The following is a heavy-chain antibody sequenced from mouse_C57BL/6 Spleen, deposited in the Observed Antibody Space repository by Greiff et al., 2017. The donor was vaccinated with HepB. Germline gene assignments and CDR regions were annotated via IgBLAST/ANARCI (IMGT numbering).Heavy chain of an antibody. D-gene: IGHD2-4*01. CDR3: ANYDRYFDY. CDR2: INPNNGGT. J-gene: IGHJ2*01. CDR1: GYTFTDYY. V-gene: IGHV1-26*01. Sequence: EVQLQQSGPELVKPGASVKISCKASGYTFTDYYMNWVKQSHGKSLEWIGDINPNNGGTSYNQKFKGKATLTVDKSSSTAYMELRSLTSEDSAVYYCANYDRYFDYWGQGTTLTVSS.